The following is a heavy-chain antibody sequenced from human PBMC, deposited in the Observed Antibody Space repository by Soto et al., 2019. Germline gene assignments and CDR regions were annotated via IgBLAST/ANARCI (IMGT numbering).Heavy chain of an antibody. V-gene: IGHV4-38-2*02. CDR3: ARDGREASGMDV. CDR1: GYSISSGYY. J-gene: IGHJ6*02. CDR2: IYYRGST. D-gene: IGHD1-26*01. Sequence: PSETLSLTCAVSGYSISSGYYWGWIRQPPGKGLEWIGHIYYRGSTSYNPSLRSRSTISVDTSNNQFSLKLNSVTTADTAVYYCARDGREASGMDVWGQGTKVTVSS.